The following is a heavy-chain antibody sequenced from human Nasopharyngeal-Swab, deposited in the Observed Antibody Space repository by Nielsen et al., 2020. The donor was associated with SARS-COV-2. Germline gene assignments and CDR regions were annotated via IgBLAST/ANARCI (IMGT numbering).Heavy chain of an antibody. Sequence: GESLKISCAASGFSFSNFWMHWARQVPGTGLVWVSRIDTDGRITDYADSVKGRFTISRDNAKNTLYLQMNSLRADDTAVYYCARDVGGRDNYWGQGALVTVSS. CDR2: IDTDGRIT. CDR1: GFSFSNFW. V-gene: IGHV3-74*01. D-gene: IGHD2-15*01. CDR3: ARDVGGRDNY. J-gene: IGHJ4*02.